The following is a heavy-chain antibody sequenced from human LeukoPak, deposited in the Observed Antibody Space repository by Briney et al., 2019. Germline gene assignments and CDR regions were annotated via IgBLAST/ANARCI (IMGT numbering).Heavy chain of an antibody. V-gene: IGHV3-23*01. D-gene: IGHD2-2*01. CDR1: GFTFSSYA. J-gene: IGHJ6*02. CDR2: ISGSDGST. Sequence: PGGSLRLSCAASGFTFSSYAMSWVRQAPGKGLEWVSAISGSDGSTYYADSVKGRFTISRDNSKDTLYLQMNSLRAEDTAVYYCAKEGLPAALQCYYYGMDVWGQGTTVTVSS. CDR3: AKEGLPAALQCYYYGMDV.